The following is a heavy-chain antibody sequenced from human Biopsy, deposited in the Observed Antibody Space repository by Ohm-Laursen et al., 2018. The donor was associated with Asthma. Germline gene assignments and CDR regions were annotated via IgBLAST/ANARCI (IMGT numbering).Heavy chain of an antibody. CDR1: GFTFSNYG. Sequence: SLRLSCSASGFTFSNYGMHWVRQAPGKGLDWVAVISFDGSNKDFADSVKGRFTISRDNSKNTMYLEMNSLRAEDTAVYYCAKDVFPGWELRRGPDYWGQGTLVTVSS. J-gene: IGHJ4*02. V-gene: IGHV3-30*18. D-gene: IGHD1-26*01. CDR2: ISFDGSNK. CDR3: AKDVFPGWELRRGPDY.